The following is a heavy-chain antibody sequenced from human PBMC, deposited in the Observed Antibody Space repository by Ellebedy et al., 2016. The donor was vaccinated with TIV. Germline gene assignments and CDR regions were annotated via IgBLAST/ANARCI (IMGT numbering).Heavy chain of an antibody. CDR1: GFTFTNAW. Sequence: GESLKISCAASGFTFTNAWMTWVRQPPGKGLEWVSYSSSTTSTKNYADSVKGRFTISRDNTKNSLYLQMNSLRAEDTAVYYCARTWYSGSYYYFDYWGQGTLVTVSS. CDR2: SSSTTSTK. V-gene: IGHV3-48*04. D-gene: IGHD1-26*01. J-gene: IGHJ4*02. CDR3: ARTWYSGSYYYFDY.